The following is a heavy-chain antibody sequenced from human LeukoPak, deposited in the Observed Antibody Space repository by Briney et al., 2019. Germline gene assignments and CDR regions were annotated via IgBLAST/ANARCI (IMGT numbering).Heavy chain of an antibody. Sequence: GGSLRLSCAASGFTFSSYSMNWVRQAPGKGLEWVSYISSSSSTIYYADSVKGRSTISRDNAKNSLYLQMNSLRAEDTAVYYCARDPSLGIAAAIHWFDPWGQGTLVTVSS. D-gene: IGHD6-13*01. CDR3: ARDPSLGIAAAIHWFDP. CDR2: ISSSSSTI. CDR1: GFTFSSYS. J-gene: IGHJ5*02. V-gene: IGHV3-48*01.